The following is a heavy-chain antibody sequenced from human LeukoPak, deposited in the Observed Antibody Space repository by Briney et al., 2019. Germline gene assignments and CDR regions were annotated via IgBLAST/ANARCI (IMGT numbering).Heavy chain of an antibody. Sequence: PSETLSLTCAVYGGSFSGYYWSWIRQPPGKGLEWVGEINHSGTTNYNPSLKSRVTISVDTSKNHFSLKLSSGTAADTAVFYCARGYGSGNCFFDYWGQGALVTVSS. CDR1: GGSFSGYY. J-gene: IGHJ4*02. CDR3: ARGYGSGNCFFDY. CDR2: INHSGTT. V-gene: IGHV4-34*01. D-gene: IGHD3-10*01.